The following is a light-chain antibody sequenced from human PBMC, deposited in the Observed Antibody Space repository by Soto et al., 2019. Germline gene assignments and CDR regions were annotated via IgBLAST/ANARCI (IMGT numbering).Light chain of an antibody. Sequence: DIVMTQSPDSLAVSLGERATINCKSSQSVLYSSSNKNYLAWYQRKPGQPPKLLIYWASTRESGVPDRFSGGGSGTDFTLTISSLQAEDVAVYSCQQYHSTPLTFGGGTKVEIK. J-gene: IGKJ4*01. V-gene: IGKV4-1*01. CDR3: QQYHSTPLT. CDR2: WAS. CDR1: QSVLYSSSNKNY.